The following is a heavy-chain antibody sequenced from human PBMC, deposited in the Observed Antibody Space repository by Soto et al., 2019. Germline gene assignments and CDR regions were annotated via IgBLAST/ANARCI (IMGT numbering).Heavy chain of an antibody. V-gene: IGHV4-34*01. Sequence: SETLSLTCAVYGGSFSGYYWTWIRQPPGTGLEWIGEINHSGSTNYNPSLKSRVTISVDTSKNQFSLMLNSVTAADTAVYYCASLHFGYFADYWGQGTLVT. CDR3: ASLHFGYFADY. CDR1: GGSFSGYY. CDR2: INHSGST. J-gene: IGHJ4*02. D-gene: IGHD2-15*01.